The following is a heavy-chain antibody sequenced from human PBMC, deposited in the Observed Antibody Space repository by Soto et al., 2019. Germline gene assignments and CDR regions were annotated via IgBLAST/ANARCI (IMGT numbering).Heavy chain of an antibody. D-gene: IGHD5-12*01. J-gene: IGHJ5*02. Sequence: LRLSCAASGFTFSSYAMSWVRQAPGKGLEWVSAISGSGGAAYYADSVKGRFTISRDTSTNTLYLQMSNLRAEDTAIYYCAKGEMATIRNSFDPWGQGTLVTVSS. CDR1: GFTFSSYA. V-gene: IGHV3-23*01. CDR3: AKGEMATIRNSFDP. CDR2: ISGSGGAA.